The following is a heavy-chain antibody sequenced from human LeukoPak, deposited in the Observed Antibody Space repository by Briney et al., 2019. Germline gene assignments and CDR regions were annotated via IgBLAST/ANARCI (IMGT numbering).Heavy chain of an antibody. J-gene: IGHJ4*02. CDR3: ARDKREYSGYDLSYLADY. CDR2: ISYSGST. Sequence: PSETLSLTCAVSGGSISPYYWMWIRQPPGKGLEWIGYISYSGSTSFNPSLKSRVTISLDTSTNQVSLKLRSVTAADTAVYYCARDKREYSGYDLSYLADYWGQGTLVTVSS. V-gene: IGHV4-59*01. D-gene: IGHD5-12*01. CDR1: GGSISPYY.